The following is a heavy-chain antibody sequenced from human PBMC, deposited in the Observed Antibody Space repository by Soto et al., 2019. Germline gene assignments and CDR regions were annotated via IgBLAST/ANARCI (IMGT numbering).Heavy chain of an antibody. V-gene: IGHV1-69*08. CDR2: IIPILDMT. J-gene: IGHJ4*02. CDR1: GGTFSRYT. CDR3: TRDGAGEEDY. D-gene: IGHD4-17*01. Sequence: QVQLAQSGAEEKKPGSSVKVSCKVSGGTFSRYTISWVRQAPGQGLEWIGRIIPILDMTNYAQKLQGRISITADKSTSTAYMELRSLTSKDTGVYYCTRDGAGEEDYWCQGTLFTVSS.